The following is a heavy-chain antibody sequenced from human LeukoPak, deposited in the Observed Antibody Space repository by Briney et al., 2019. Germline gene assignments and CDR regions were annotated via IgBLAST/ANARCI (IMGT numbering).Heavy chain of an antibody. CDR3: ARRGSGASLEYYFDL. J-gene: IGHJ2*01. Sequence: SETLSLTCTVSGGSISSYYWSWIRQPPGKGLEYIGYIYYSGNTNSNPSLNSRVTISVNTSKNQFSLKLSSVTAADTAVYYCARRGSGASLEYYFDLWGRGTLVTVSS. CDR1: GGSISSYY. V-gene: IGHV4-59*08. D-gene: IGHD1-14*01. CDR2: IYYSGNT.